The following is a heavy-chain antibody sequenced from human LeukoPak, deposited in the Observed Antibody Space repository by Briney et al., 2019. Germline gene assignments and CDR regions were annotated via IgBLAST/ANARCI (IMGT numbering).Heavy chain of an antibody. D-gene: IGHD6-13*01. Sequence: GASVKVSCKASGGTFSSYAIGWVRQAPGQGLEWMGRIIPILGIANYAQKFQGRVTITADKSTSTAYMELSSLRSEDTAVYYCARGGSSSWYLWFDPWGQGTLVTASS. CDR3: ARGGSSSWYLWFDP. V-gene: IGHV1-69*04. J-gene: IGHJ5*02. CDR2: IIPILGIA. CDR1: GGTFSSYA.